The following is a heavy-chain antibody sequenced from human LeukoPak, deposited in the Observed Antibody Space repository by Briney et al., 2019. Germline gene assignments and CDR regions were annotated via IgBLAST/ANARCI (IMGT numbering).Heavy chain of an antibody. D-gene: IGHD3-10*02. J-gene: IGHJ4*02. V-gene: IGHV4-39*07. CDR3: ARGPPCVRGFLSARRTPSASYFDY. CDR2: INHSGST. CDR1: GGSISSGSYY. Sequence: PSETLSLTCTVSGGSISSGSYYWSWIRQPPGKGLEWIGEINHSGSTNYNPSLKSRVTISVDTSKNQFSLKLSSVTAADTAVYYCARGPPCVRGFLSARRTPSASYFDYWGQGTLVTVSS.